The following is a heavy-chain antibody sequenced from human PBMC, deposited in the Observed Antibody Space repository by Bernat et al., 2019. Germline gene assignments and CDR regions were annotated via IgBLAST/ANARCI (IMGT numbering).Heavy chain of an antibody. J-gene: IGHJ5*02. CDR1: GYTFTGYY. D-gene: IGHD3-16*02. V-gene: IGHV1-2*02. CDR2: INPNSGGT. CDR3: AREKVGYPRGWFDP. Sequence: QVQLVQSGAEVKKPGASVTVSCKASGYTFTGYYMHWVRQAPGQGLEWMGWINPNSGGTNYAQKFQDRVTMTSDTSISTAYMELSRLRSDDTAVYYCAREKVGYPRGWFDPWGQGTLVTVSS.